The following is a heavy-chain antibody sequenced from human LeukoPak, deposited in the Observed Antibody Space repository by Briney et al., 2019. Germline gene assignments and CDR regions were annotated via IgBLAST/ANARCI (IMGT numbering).Heavy chain of an antibody. J-gene: IGHJ4*02. V-gene: IGHV4-39*01. CDR3: ARLKYESSGYFWDY. D-gene: IGHD3-22*01. Sequence: SETLSLTCTVSGDSITSYSWGWIRQPPGKGLEWIGSISYSGSRVTISVDTSKNQFSLKLSSVTAADTAVYYCARLKYESSGYFWDYWGQGTLVTVSS. CDR2: ISYSG. CDR1: GDSITSYS.